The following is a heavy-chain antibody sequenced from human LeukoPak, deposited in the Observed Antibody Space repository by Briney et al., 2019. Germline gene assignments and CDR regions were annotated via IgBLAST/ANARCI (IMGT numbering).Heavy chain of an antibody. CDR3: ARRLIAAAGRWYFDY. CDR1: GYSFTSYW. V-gene: IGHV5-51*01. J-gene: IGHJ4*02. CDR2: IYPGDSDT. Sequence: GESLKISCKGSGYSFTSYWIGWVRQMPGKGLEWMGIIYPGDSDTRYSPSFQGQVTISADKSISTAYLQWSSLKASDTAMYYCARRLIAAAGRWYFDYWGQGTLVTVSS. D-gene: IGHD6-13*01.